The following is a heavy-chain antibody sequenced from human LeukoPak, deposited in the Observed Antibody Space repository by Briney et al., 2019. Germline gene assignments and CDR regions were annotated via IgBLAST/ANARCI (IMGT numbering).Heavy chain of an antibody. CDR1: GDSVSSNRAA. CDR2: TYYRSKWYN. Sequence: SQTLSLTCAISGDSVSSNRAAWNWIRQSPSRGLEWLGRTYYRSKWYNDYAVSVKSRITINPDTSKNQFSLQLNSVTPEDTAVYYCARDEDDSSGYYYLRHAFDIWGQGTMVTVSS. CDR3: ARDEDDSSGYYYLRHAFDI. J-gene: IGHJ3*02. V-gene: IGHV6-1*01. D-gene: IGHD3-22*01.